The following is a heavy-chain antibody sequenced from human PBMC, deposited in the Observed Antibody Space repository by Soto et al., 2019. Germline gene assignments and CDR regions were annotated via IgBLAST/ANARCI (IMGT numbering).Heavy chain of an antibody. CDR2: IYYSGST. CDR3: ARGYYDSSGYFSPDY. D-gene: IGHD3-22*01. J-gene: IGHJ4*02. Sequence: PSETLSLTCTVSGGSISSYYWSWIRQPPGKGLEWIGYIYYSGSTNYNPSLKSRVTISVDTSKNQFSLKLSSVTAADTAVYYCARGYYDSSGYFSPDYWGQGTLVTSPQ. CDR1: GGSISSYY. V-gene: IGHV4-59*01.